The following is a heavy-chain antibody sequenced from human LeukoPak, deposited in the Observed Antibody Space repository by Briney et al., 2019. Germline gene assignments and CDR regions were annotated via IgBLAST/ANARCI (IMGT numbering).Heavy chain of an antibody. V-gene: IGHV3-48*03. CDR2: ISGSGSTI. Sequence: PGGSLRLSCAASGFTFSSYAMSWVRQAPGKGLEWVSYISGSGSTIYYADSVRGRFTISRDNAKNSLYLQMNSLRAEDTAVYYCARGGYGILDYWGQGTLVTVSS. CDR3: ARGGYGILDY. J-gene: IGHJ4*02. CDR1: GFTFSSYA. D-gene: IGHD1-14*01.